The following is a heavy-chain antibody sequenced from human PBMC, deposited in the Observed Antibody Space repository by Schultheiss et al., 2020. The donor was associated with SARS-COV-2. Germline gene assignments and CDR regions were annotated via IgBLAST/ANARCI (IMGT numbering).Heavy chain of an antibody. CDR1: GYTFSNYA. V-gene: IGHV1-18*04. CDR2: ISAYNGNT. Sequence: ASVKVSCKASGYTFSNYAINWVRQAPGQGLEWMGWISAYNGNTNYAQKFQGWVTMTRDTSISTAYMELSSLTSDDTAVYFCARDRISIFGEERHYLDFWGQGTLVTVSS. D-gene: IGHD3-3*01. CDR3: ARDRISIFGEERHYLDF. J-gene: IGHJ4*02.